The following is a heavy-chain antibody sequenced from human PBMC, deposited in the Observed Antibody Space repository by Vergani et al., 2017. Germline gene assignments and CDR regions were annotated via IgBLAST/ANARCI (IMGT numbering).Heavy chain of an antibody. CDR3: ARGXSSSPYNYYYYYYYMDV. Sequence: QVQLVQSGAEVKKPGSSVKVSCKASGGTFSSYAISWVRQAPGQGLEWMGGIIPIFGTANYAQKFQGRVTITADESTSTAYMELSSLRSEDTAVYYCARGXSSSPYNYYYYYYYMDVWGKGTTVTVSS. CDR2: IIPIFGTA. V-gene: IGHV1-69*01. J-gene: IGHJ6*03. CDR1: GGTFSSYA. D-gene: IGHD6-6*01.